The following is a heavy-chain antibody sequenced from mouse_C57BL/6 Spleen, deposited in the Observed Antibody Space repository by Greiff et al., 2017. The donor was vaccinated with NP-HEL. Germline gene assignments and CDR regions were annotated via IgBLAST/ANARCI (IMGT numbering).Heavy chain of an antibody. J-gene: IGHJ3*01. CDR1: GYTFTSYT. CDR2: INPRSGYT. Sequence: VKLQESGAELARPGASVKMSCKASGYTFTSYTMHWVKQRPGQGLEWIGYINPRSGYTKYNQKFKDKATLTADKSSSTAYMQLSSLTSEDSAVYSCARGGDLLPFAYWGQGTLVTVSA. D-gene: IGHD6-1*01. V-gene: IGHV1-4*01. CDR3: ARGGDLLPFAY.